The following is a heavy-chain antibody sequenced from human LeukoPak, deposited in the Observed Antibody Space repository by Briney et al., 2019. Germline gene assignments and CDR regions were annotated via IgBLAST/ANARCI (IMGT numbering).Heavy chain of an antibody. D-gene: IGHD3-22*01. V-gene: IGHV3-23*01. CDR3: AKDDSYIRFYS. J-gene: IGHJ5*01. Sequence: GETLRLSCAASGFTFSSHGMNWVRQAPGKGLEWVSGITGSGANAYYAHSVKGRFTISRDNSRNTLYLQMNSLRVEDTAVYHCAKDDSYIRFYSWGRGTLVTVSS. CDR1: GFTFSSHG. CDR2: ITGSGANA.